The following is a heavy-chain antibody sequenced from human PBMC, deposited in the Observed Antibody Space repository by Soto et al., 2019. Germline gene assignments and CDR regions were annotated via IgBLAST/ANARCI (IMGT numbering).Heavy chain of an antibody. CDR1: GFIFHDYS. Sequence: EVLLGESGGGLVQPGRSLRLSCVASGFIFHDYSMHWVRQAPGKGLEWVSGINWNSNSIGYVDSVKGRFTISRDNAKNSLSLQMNNLRPEDTALYYCAKDGDSSDWSDFESWGQGTLVTVSS. V-gene: IGHV3-9*01. CDR2: INWNSNSI. CDR3: AKDGDSSDWSDFES. J-gene: IGHJ4*02. D-gene: IGHD3-22*01.